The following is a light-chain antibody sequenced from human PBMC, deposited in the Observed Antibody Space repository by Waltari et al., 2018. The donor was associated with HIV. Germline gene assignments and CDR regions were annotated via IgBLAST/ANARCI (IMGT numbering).Light chain of an antibody. V-gene: IGLV3-25*03. J-gene: IGLJ2*01. CDR3: QSGDSTGTSMI. Sequence: SDELTQPPSVSVSPGQTARITCSGDALPKQYVYCYQQKPGQTPVVVMNKDTERPPGSPERFSVSSSGTTVTLTISGVQAEDEGDYYCQSGDSTGTSMIFGGGTKLTVL. CDR1: ALPKQY. CDR2: KDT.